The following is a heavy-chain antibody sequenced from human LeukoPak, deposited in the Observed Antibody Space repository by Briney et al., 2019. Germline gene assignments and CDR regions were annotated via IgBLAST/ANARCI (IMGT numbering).Heavy chain of an antibody. CDR1: GFTFSSYA. CDR2: ISGTGGST. J-gene: IGHJ3*02. D-gene: IGHD1/OR15-1a*01. V-gene: IGHV3-23*01. Sequence: PGGSLRLSCAASGFTFSSYAMSWVRQAPGKGLEWVSAISGTGGSTYYADSVKGRFTISRDNSKNTLTLQMNSLRADDTALYYCAKHNNKAFGIWGQGTMVTVSS. CDR3: AKHNNKAFGI.